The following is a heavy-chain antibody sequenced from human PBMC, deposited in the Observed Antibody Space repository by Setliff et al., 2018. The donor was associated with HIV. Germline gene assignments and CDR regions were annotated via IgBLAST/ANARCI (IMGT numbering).Heavy chain of an antibody. V-gene: IGHV4-38-2*01. D-gene: IGHD2-15*01. CDR2: IYQTGTT. Sequence: KPSETLSLTCAVSGFSINSGYYWGWIRQPPGKGLEWIGSIYQTGTTYYNPSLKSRVTISVDTSQNQFSLRLSSVTAADTAVYYCARGSGRFCSGGRCSAFDYWGQGTLVTIPS. J-gene: IGHJ4*02. CDR3: ARGSGRFCSGGRCSAFDY. CDR1: GFSINSGYY.